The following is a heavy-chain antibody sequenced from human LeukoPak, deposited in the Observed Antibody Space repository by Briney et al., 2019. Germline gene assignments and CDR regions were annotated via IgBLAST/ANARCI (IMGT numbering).Heavy chain of an antibody. J-gene: IGHJ6*02. CDR1: GYSFTSYW. V-gene: IGHV5-51*01. CDR3: ARLHRGSYYYYGMDV. Sequence: GESLKISCKGSGYSFTSYWIGWVRQMPGKGLEWMGIIYPGDSDTRYSLSFQGQVTISADKSISTAYLQWSSLKASDTAMYYCARLHRGSYYYYGMDVWGQGTTVTVSS. CDR2: IYPGDSDT.